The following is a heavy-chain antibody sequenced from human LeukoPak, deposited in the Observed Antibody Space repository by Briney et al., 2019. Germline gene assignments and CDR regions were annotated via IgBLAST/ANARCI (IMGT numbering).Heavy chain of an antibody. CDR1: GYSISSGYY. CDR3: ATIIAAAGIFCY. D-gene: IGHD6-13*01. J-gene: IGHJ4*02. CDR2: IYHSGSS. Sequence: SETLSFTCAVSGYSISSGYYWGWVRQPPGKGLEWIGSIYHSGSSYYNPYLKSRVTISVDTSKSQFSLKLSSVTAADTAVYYCATIIAAAGIFCYWGQGTLVTVSS. V-gene: IGHV4-38-2*01.